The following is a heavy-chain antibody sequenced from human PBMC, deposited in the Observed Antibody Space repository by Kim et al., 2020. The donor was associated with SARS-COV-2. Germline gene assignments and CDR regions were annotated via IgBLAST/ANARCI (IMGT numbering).Heavy chain of an antibody. Sequence: GGSLRLSCAASGFTFSSYAMHWVRQAPGKGLEWVAVISYDGSNKYYADSVKGRFTISRDNSKNTLYLQMNSLRAEDTAVYYCARETRQNTARLKRAFDI. J-gene: IGHJ3*02. CDR1: GFTFSSYA. D-gene: IGHD5-18*01. CDR3: ARETRQNTARLKRAFDI. CDR2: ISYDGSNK. V-gene: IGHV3-30*04.